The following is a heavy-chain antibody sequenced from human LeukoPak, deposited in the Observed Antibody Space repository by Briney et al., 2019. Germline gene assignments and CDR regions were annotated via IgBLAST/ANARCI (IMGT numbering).Heavy chain of an antibody. D-gene: IGHD6-13*01. CDR1: SGSISSYY. CDR2: IYYSGST. CDR3: ARRGYTGFDY. V-gene: IGHV4-59*08. Sequence: NPSETLSLTCTVSSGSISSYYWSWIRQPPGKRLEWIGYIYYSGSTNYNPSLKSRITISLDTPKNQFSLRLSSVTAADTAVYYCARRGYTGFDYWGQGTLVTVSS. J-gene: IGHJ4*02.